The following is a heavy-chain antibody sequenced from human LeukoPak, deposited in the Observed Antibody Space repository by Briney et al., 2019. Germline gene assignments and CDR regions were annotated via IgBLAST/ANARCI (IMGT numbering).Heavy chain of an antibody. CDR2: INPNSGGT. CDR3: ARGSAVAGTFVY. J-gene: IGHJ4*02. D-gene: IGHD6-19*01. CDR1: GYTFTGYY. V-gene: IGHV1-2*02. Sequence: ASVKVSCKASGYTFTGYYMHWVRQAPGQGLEWMGWINPNSGGTNYAQKFQGRVTITRNTSISTAYMELSSLRSEDTAVYYCARGSAVAGTFVYWGQGTLVTVSS.